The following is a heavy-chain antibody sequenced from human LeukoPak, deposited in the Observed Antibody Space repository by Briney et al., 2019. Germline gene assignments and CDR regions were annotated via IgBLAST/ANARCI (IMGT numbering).Heavy chain of an antibody. J-gene: IGHJ4*02. CDR3: ARGQYRYAVDF. V-gene: IGHV1-2*02. D-gene: IGHD5-18*01. CDR2: IKPNSGGT. Sequence: ASVKVSCKTSGYTFTGYYIHWVRQAPGQGLEWMGWIKPNSGGTNYAQKFQGRVTMTRDTSISTAYLELSSLTSDDTAVYYCARGQYRYAVDFWGQGTLVTVSS. CDR1: GYTFTGYY.